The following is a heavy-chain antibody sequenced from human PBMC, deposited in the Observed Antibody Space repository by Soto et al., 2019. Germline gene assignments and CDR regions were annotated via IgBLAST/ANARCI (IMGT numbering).Heavy chain of an antibody. CDR1: GFTFSTYA. J-gene: IGHJ6*03. CDR3: AGRYCTNGVCYTNYYYYIDV. Sequence: EVQLLESGGGLVQPGGSLRLSCAASGFTFSTYAMSWVRQAPGTGLEWVSTITTSGGNTYYAASVQGRFTISRDNSKNTLYLQMNSLRAEDTAVYYCAGRYCTNGVCYTNYYYYIDVWGKGTTVTVSS. V-gene: IGHV3-23*01. CDR2: ITTSGGNT. D-gene: IGHD2-8*01.